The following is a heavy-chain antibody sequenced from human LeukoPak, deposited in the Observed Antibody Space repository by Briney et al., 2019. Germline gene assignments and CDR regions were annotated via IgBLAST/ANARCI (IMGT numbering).Heavy chain of an antibody. V-gene: IGHV1-2*06. CDR2: INPNSGGT. CDR1: GGTFSSYA. D-gene: IGHD3-10*01. Sequence: ASVKVSCKASGGTFSSYAISWVRQAPGQGLEWMGRINPNSGGTNYAQKFQGRVTMTRDTSISTAYMELSRLRSDDTAVYYCARGWFGAKYYYYGMDVWGQGTTVTVSS. CDR3: ARGWFGAKYYYYGMDV. J-gene: IGHJ6*02.